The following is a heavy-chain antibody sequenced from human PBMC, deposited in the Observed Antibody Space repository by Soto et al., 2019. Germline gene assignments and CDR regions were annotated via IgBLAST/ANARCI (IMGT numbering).Heavy chain of an antibody. CDR2: IYYSGST. CDR1: GASIRSYF. V-gene: IGHV4-59*01. Sequence: QVQLQESGPGLVKPSETLSLTCTVSGASIRSYFWSWIRQPPGKGLEWIGYIYYSGSTNYNPSLKTRVTMSIDTSKSLFSLKLTSVTAADTAIYYCASRGDYDPLFDYWGQGTLVTVSS. CDR3: ASRGDYDPLFDY. J-gene: IGHJ4*02. D-gene: IGHD3-16*01.